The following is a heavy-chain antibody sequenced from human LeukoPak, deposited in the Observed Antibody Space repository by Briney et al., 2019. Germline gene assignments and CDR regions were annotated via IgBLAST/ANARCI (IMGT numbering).Heavy chain of an antibody. V-gene: IGHV4-59*01. CDR3: ARGATTRMFPSFYMDV. CDR1: GGSISSYY. CDR2: IYYSGGT. Sequence: PSETLSLTCTVSGGSISSYYWSWIRQSPGKGLEWIGSIYYSGGTYYNPSLKSRVTISVDTSKNEFSLKLTSVSAADTALYFCARGATTRMFPSFYMDVWGKGTTVTISS. D-gene: IGHD5-12*01. J-gene: IGHJ6*03.